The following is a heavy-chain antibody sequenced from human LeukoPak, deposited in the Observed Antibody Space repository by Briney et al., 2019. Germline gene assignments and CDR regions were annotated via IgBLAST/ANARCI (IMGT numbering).Heavy chain of an antibody. J-gene: IGHJ5*02. D-gene: IGHD3-3*01. Sequence: TGGSLRLSCAASGFTFSDYYMSWIRQAPGKGLEWVSYISSSGSTIYYADSVKGRFTISRDNAKNSLYLQMNSLRAEDTAVYYCASAQENEWLGWFDPWGQGTLVTVSS. V-gene: IGHV3-11*04. CDR2: ISSSGSTI. CDR1: GFTFSDYY. CDR3: ASAQENEWLGWFDP.